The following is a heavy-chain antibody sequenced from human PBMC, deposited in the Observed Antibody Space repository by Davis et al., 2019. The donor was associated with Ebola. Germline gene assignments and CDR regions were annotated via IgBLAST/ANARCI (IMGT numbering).Heavy chain of an antibody. J-gene: IGHJ5*02. Sequence: PSETLSLTCTVSCDSISRDYWSWIRQPPGKGLEWVGYIYFSERTNYNPSLESRVTISVDTSQNQFFLSLTSVTAADTAVYYCARGHLPANTVPWFDPWGPGILVAVSS. CDR1: CDSISRDY. D-gene: IGHD2-2*01. V-gene: IGHV4-59*12. CDR2: IYFSERT. CDR3: ARGHLPANTVPWFDP.